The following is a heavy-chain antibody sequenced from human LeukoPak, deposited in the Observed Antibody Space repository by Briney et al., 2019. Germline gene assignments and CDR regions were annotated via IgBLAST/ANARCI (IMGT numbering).Heavy chain of an antibody. D-gene: IGHD6-13*01. J-gene: IGHJ4*02. CDR2: ISSGSSSTI. CDR3: ARGAAAFDY. Sequence: GGSLRLSCAASGFTFSAYSVNWVRQAPGKGLEWVSYISSGSSSTIYYADSVKGRFTISRDNAKNSLYLQMNSLRDEDTAVFYCARGAAAFDYWGQGTLVTVSS. CDR1: GFTFSAYS. V-gene: IGHV3-48*02.